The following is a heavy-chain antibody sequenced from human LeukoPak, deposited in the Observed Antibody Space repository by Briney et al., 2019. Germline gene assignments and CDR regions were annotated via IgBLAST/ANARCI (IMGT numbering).Heavy chain of an antibody. V-gene: IGHV4-34*01. CDR2: INHSGST. CDR1: GGSFSGYY. J-gene: IGHJ6*03. CDR3: ARGPLYYDFSDMGV. Sequence: SETLSLTCAVYGGSFSGYYWSWIRQPPGKGLEWIGEINHSGSTNYNPSLKSRVTISVDTSKNQFSLKLSSVTAADTAVYYCARGPLYYDFSDMGVWGKETTVTVSS. D-gene: IGHD3-3*01.